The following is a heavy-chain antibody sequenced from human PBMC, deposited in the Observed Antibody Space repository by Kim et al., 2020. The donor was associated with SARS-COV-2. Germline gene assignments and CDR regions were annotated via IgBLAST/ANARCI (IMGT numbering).Heavy chain of an antibody. J-gene: IGHJ2*01. CDR1: GFTFSSYW. Sequence: GGSLRLSCAASGFTFSSYWMHLVRQAPGKGLVWVSRINSDGSSTSYADSVKGRFTISRDNAKNTLYLQMNSLRAEDTAVYYCARPTTLAAAGIDKDWYFDLWGRGTLVTVSS. CDR3: ARPTTLAAAGIDKDWYFDL. D-gene: IGHD6-13*01. CDR2: INSDGSST. V-gene: IGHV3-74*01.